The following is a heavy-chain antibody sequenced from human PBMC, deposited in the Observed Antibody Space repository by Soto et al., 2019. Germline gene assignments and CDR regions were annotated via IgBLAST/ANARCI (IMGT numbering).Heavy chain of an antibody. CDR2: ISYDGSNK. Sequence: GGSLRLSCAASGFTFSSYAMHWVRQAPGKGLEWVAVISYDGSNKYYADSVKGRFTISRDNSKNTLYLQMNSLRAEDTAVYYCARASRGYSYGYGFYFDYWGQGTLVTVSS. J-gene: IGHJ4*02. D-gene: IGHD5-18*01. CDR1: GFTFSSYA. V-gene: IGHV3-30-3*01. CDR3: ARASRGYSYGYGFYFDY.